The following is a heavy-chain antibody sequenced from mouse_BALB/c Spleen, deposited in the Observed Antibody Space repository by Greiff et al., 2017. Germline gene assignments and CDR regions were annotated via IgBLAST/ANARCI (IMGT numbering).Heavy chain of an antibody. CDR1: GYTFTSYY. CDR3: ARWGGGAAY. Sequence: VQLQQPGAELVKPGASVKLSCKASGYTFTSYYMYWVKQRPGQGLEWIGEINPSNGGTNFNEKFKSKATLTVDKSSSTAYMQLSSLTSEDSAVYYCARWGGGAAYWGQGTLVTVSA. D-gene: IGHD1-1*02. J-gene: IGHJ3*01. V-gene: IGHV1S81*02. CDR2: INPSNGGT.